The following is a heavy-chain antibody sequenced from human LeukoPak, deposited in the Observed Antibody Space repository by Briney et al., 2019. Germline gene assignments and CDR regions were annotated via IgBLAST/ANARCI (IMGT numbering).Heavy chain of an antibody. V-gene: IGHV3-11*01. Sequence: PGGSLRLSCTASGFIFSDYYMSWIRQAPGKGLEWVTYINSGGGTIYYADSVKGRFTISKDNAKNSLYLQMNSLRAEDTAVYYCASGDYYGAGSFDYWGQGTLVTVSS. CDR3: ASGDYYGAGSFDY. J-gene: IGHJ4*02. D-gene: IGHD3-10*01. CDR1: GFIFSDYY. CDR2: INSGGGTI.